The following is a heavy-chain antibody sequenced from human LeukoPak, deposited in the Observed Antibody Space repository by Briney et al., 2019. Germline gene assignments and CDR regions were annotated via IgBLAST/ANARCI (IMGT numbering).Heavy chain of an antibody. V-gene: IGHV3-30*02. Sequence: GGSLRLSCAASRFTFSSYGMHWVCQAPGKGLEWVAFIRYDGSNKYYADSVKGRFTISRDNSKNTLYLQMNSLRAEDTAVYYCAKEGSIAAAHFDYWGQGTLVTVSS. CDR1: RFTFSSYG. D-gene: IGHD6-13*01. CDR3: AKEGSIAAAHFDY. J-gene: IGHJ4*02. CDR2: IRYDGSNK.